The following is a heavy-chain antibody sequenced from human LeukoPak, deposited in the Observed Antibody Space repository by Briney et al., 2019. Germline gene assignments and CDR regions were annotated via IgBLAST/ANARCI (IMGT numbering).Heavy chain of an antibody. CDR2: IYYSGST. CDR3: ARHIAAAGTAGFDY. Sequence: PSETLSLTCTVSGGSISSGGYYWSWIRQHPGKGLEWIGYIYYSGSTYYNPSLKSRVTISVDTSKNQFSLKLSSVTAADTAVYCCARHIAAAGTAGFDYWGQGTLVTVSS. CDR1: GGSISSGGYY. D-gene: IGHD6-13*01. J-gene: IGHJ4*02. V-gene: IGHV4-31*03.